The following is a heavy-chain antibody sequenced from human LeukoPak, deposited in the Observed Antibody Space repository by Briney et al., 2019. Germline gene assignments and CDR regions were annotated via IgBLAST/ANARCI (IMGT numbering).Heavy chain of an antibody. CDR2: ISYDGSNK. V-gene: IGHV3-30*03. CDR1: GFTFSSYG. CDR3: ARGKTNYSGSYHYYYYYMDV. J-gene: IGHJ6*03. D-gene: IGHD1-26*01. Sequence: GGSLRLSCAASGFTFSSYGMHWVRQAPGKGLEWVAVISYDGSNKYYADSVKGRFTISRDNSKNTLYLKMNSLRAEDTAVYYCARGKTNYSGSYHYYYYYMDVWGKGTTVTVSS.